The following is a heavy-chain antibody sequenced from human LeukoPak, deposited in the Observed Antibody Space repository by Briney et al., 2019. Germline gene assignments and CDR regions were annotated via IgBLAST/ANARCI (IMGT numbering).Heavy chain of an antibody. J-gene: IGHJ4*02. D-gene: IGHD3-22*01. Sequence: RASVKVSCKASGGTFSSYAISWVRQAPGQGLEWMGGIIPIIGTANYAQKFQGRVTITADESTRTAYMELRSLRSDDTAVYYCARDTRAPLHYYDSSGSPYYLDYWGQGTLVTVSS. CDR1: GGTFSSYA. V-gene: IGHV1-69*01. CDR3: ARDTRAPLHYYDSSGSPYYLDY. CDR2: IIPIIGTA.